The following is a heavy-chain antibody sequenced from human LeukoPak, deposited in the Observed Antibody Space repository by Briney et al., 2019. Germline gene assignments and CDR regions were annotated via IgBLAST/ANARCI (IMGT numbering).Heavy chain of an antibody. D-gene: IGHD6-19*01. J-gene: IGHJ4*02. V-gene: IGHV4-31*03. CDR1: GGSISSGGYY. CDR3: ARDAVAGLLDY. CDR2: IYYSGST. Sequence: PSETLSLTCTVSGGSISSGGYYWSWIRQHPGKGLEWIGYIYYSGSTYYNPSLKSRVTISVDTSKNQFSLKLSSVTAADTAVYYCARDAVAGLLDYWSQGTLVTVSS.